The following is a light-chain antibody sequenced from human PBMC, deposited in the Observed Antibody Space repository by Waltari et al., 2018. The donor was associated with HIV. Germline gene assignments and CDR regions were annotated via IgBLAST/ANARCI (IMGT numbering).Light chain of an antibody. CDR3: SLYTSSITPLV. CDR2: EVN. CDR1: SSDVGGFTY. V-gene: IGLV2-14*01. J-gene: IGLJ1*01. Sequence: QSALPHPAPVPGPPGQSIPIPCPGTSSDVGGFTYVSWYQQHPGKAPKLMIYEVNNRPSGVSNRFSGSKSGNTASLTISGLQAEDEADYYCSLYTSSITPLVFGTGTKVTVL.